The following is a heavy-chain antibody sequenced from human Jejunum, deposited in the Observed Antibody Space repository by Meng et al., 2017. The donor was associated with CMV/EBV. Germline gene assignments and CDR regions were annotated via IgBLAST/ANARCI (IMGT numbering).Heavy chain of an antibody. D-gene: IGHD1-26*01. CDR2: MYYSGST. V-gene: IGHV4-39*07. Sequence: CTVSGGSISSSTYFWGWIRQPPGKGLEWIGSMYYSGSTYYNPSLKSRVTISVDTSKNQFSLKLSSVTAADTAVYYCARGKDLYSWFDPWGQGTLSPSPQ. CDR1: GGSISSSTYF. CDR3: ARGKDLYSWFDP. J-gene: IGHJ5*02.